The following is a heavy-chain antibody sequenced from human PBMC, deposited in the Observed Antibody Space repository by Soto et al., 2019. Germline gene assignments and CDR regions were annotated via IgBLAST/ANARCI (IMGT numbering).Heavy chain of an antibody. J-gene: IGHJ4*02. D-gene: IGHD3-22*01. Sequence: GESLKISCKGSGYRFTNYWIGWVRQMPGKGLEWMGIIYPGDSDTRYSPSFQGQVTISADKSISTAYLQWSSLKASDTAMYYCARHGPYSGYYFEGGHDYWGQGTLVTVSS. CDR2: IYPGDSDT. V-gene: IGHV5-51*01. CDR1: GYRFTNYW. CDR3: ARHGPYSGYYFEGGHDY.